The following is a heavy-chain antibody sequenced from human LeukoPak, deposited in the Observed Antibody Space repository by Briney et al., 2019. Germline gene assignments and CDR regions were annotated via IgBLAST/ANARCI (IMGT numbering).Heavy chain of an antibody. Sequence: GGSLRLSXAASGFTFSSYGMHWVRQAPGKGLEWVAVIWYDGSNKYYADSVKGRFTISGDNSKNTLYLQMNSLRAEDTAVYYCAKDQGGTLYYYYYMDVWGKGTTVTVSS. J-gene: IGHJ6*03. V-gene: IGHV3-33*06. CDR2: IWYDGSNK. D-gene: IGHD3-16*01. CDR3: AKDQGGTLYYYYYMDV. CDR1: GFTFSSYG.